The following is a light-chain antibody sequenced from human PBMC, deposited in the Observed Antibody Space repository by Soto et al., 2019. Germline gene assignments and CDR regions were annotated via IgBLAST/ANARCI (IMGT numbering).Light chain of an antibody. J-gene: IGKJ1*01. CDR3: QQYNNWPPWT. CDR1: QSVSSN. CDR2: GPS. Sequence: EIVMTQSPATLSVSPGERATLSCRASQSVSSNLAWYQQKPGQAPRLLLYGPSTRATGIPARFSGSGSGTEFTLTISSLQSEDFAVYYCQQYNNWPPWTCGQGTKVEIK. V-gene: IGKV3-15*01.